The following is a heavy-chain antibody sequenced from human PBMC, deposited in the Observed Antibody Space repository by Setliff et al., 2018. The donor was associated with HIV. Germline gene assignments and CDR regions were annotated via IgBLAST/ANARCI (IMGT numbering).Heavy chain of an antibody. CDR3: ARGSSSSYAFDI. CDR1: GLTFSHFA. Sequence: PGGSLRLSCAASGLTFSHFAMTWVRQAPGKGLEWVSAISGSSTYIYYADSVKGRFTISRDNSKNTLFLQMNSLRAGDTAVYYCARGSSSSYAFDIWGQGTMVTVSS. D-gene: IGHD6-19*01. V-gene: IGHV3-23*01. J-gene: IGHJ3*02. CDR2: ISGSSTYI.